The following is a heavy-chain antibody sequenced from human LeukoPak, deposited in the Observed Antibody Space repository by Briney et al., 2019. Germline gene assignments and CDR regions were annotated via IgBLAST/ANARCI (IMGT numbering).Heavy chain of an antibody. D-gene: IGHD3-10*01. Sequence: PSETLSLTCTVSGGSISSYYWSWIRQPPGKGLEWIGYIYYSGSTNYNPSLKSRVTISVDTSKNQFSLKLSSVTAAVTAVYYCARDQHTYYYGSGSYNWFDPWGQGTLVTVSS. CDR1: GGSISSYY. CDR3: ARDQHTYYYGSGSYNWFDP. J-gene: IGHJ5*02. V-gene: IGHV4-59*01. CDR2: IYYSGST.